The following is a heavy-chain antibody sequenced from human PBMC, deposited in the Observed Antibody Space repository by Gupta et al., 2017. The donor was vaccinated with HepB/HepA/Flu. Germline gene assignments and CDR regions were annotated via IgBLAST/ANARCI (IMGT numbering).Heavy chain of an antibody. Sequence: EVQLVESGGGLVKPGGSLRLSCAASGFTFSSYSMNWVRQAPGKGLEWVSSISSSSSYIYYADSVKGRFTISRDNAENSLYLQMNSLRAEDTAVYYCARVIGYCSGGSCYPVLLNGAFDIWGQGTMVTVSS. D-gene: IGHD2-15*01. CDR3: ARVIGYCSGGSCYPVLLNGAFDI. CDR1: GFTFSSYS. J-gene: IGHJ3*02. V-gene: IGHV3-21*01. CDR2: ISSSSSYI.